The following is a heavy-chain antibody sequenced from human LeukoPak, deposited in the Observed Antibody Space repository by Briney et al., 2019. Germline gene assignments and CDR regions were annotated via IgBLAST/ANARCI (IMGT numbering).Heavy chain of an antibody. CDR3: AKAYSSGWSPFDY. Sequence: GGSLRLSCAASGFTFSNYAINWVRQAPGKGLEWVSGISDSGGATRYADSVKGRFTISKDNSKNTLYLQIDSLRDEDTAVYYCAKAYSSGWSPFDYWGQGTLVTVSS. CDR2: ISDSGGAT. D-gene: IGHD6-19*01. J-gene: IGHJ4*02. CDR1: GFTFSNYA. V-gene: IGHV3-23*01.